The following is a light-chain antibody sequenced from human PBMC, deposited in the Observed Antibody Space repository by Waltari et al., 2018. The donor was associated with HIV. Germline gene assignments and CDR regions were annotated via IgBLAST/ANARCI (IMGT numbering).Light chain of an antibody. CDR3: ASSDDSLSVSWV. V-gene: IGLV1-47*01. CDR2: RNN. CDR1: SYNIGSNY. J-gene: IGLJ3*02. Sequence: QSVLTQPPSASGTPGQRVTISCSGSSYNIGSNYVYWYHQLPGTAPKILIYRNNQRPSSAPARFSASKSCTSSALAISALLSDDESAYYFASSDDSLSVSWVFGGGTKLTVL.